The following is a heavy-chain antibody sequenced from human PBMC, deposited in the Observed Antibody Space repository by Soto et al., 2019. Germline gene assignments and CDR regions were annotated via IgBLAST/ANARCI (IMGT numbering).Heavy chain of an antibody. D-gene: IGHD6-19*01. J-gene: IGHJ4*02. CDR1: GASVSGDGSY. V-gene: IGHV4-31*03. CDR2: IHNSGST. CDR3: ARDLGSEQWFFDN. Sequence: QVQLQESGPGLVKPSQTLSLTCLVSGASVSGDGSYCSWIRQHPGKGLEFIGYIHNSGSTYSNPSLENGVAMSIDTSKTQFSLRLSSVTAADSAVYFCARDLGSEQWFFDNWGQGILVTVSS.